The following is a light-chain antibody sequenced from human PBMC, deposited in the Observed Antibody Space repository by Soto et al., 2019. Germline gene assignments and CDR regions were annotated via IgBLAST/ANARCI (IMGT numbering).Light chain of an antibody. CDR3: QQHGDSPIST. J-gene: IGKJ3*01. CDR2: GAS. V-gene: IGKV3-20*01. Sequence: VSTPSPGTSCMSPGERDTLSRRPSHSPGNNYLAWYQQKPGQAPRLLINGASSRATGIPDRFSGSGSGTDFTLTISRLEPEDFAVYYCQQHGDSPISTFGPGPKVDI. CDR1: HSPGNNY.